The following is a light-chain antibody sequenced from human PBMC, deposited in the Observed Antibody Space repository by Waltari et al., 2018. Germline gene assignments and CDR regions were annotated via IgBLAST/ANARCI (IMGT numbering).Light chain of an antibody. J-gene: IGLJ3*02. CDR2: VNSDGSH. Sequence: QLVLTQSPSASASLGASVKLTCTLSRGHSSHVTAWHQKQAEKGPRYLMKVNSDGSHSKGDDTPDRFSGSSSGAERYLTISNLQPEDEADYYCETGGHGTWVFGGGTKVTVL. V-gene: IGLV4-69*01. CDR1: RGHSSHV. CDR3: ETGGHGTWV.